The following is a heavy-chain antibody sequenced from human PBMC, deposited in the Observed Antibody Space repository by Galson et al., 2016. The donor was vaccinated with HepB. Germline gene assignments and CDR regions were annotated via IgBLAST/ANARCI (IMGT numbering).Heavy chain of an antibody. CDR1: GFSFSHYW. CDR3: GKHGGFDY. CDR2: INSDGIDT. J-gene: IGHJ4*02. D-gene: IGHD3-16*01. V-gene: IGHV3-74*01. Sequence: SLRLSCAASGFSFSHYWMHWVRQAPGKGLVWVSRINSDGIDTNYADSVKGRFIISRDNSKNTLYLFMNNLRAGDTAVYYCGKHGGFDYWGQGALVTVSS.